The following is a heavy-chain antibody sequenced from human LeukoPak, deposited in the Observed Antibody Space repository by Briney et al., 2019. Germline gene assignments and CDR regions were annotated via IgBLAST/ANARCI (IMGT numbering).Heavy chain of an antibody. Sequence: GGSLRLSCAASGFTFSSYSMNWVRQAPGKGLEGVSSISSSSSYIYYADSVKGRFTISRDNAKNSLYLQMNSLRAEDTAVYYCARVRAYCGGDCSASFDYWGQGTLVTVSS. CDR3: ARVRAYCGGDCSASFDY. D-gene: IGHD2-21*02. V-gene: IGHV3-21*01. CDR2: ISSSSSYI. CDR1: GFTFSSYS. J-gene: IGHJ4*02.